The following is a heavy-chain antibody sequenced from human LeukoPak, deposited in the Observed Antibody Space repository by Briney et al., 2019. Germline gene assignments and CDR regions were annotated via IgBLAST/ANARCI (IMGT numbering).Heavy chain of an antibody. CDR2: ISSTSRYV. D-gene: IGHD3-22*01. Sequence: GGSLRLSCAASGFTFSSYWLHWVRQAPGKGLEWLSSISSTSRYVNYADSVKGRFTISRDNAKNSLYLQMNSLRAEDTAVYYCAKVLIPDSYYDSSGAHDAFDIWGQGTMVTVSS. CDR3: AKVLIPDSYYDSSGAHDAFDI. V-gene: IGHV3-21*01. J-gene: IGHJ3*02. CDR1: GFTFSSYW.